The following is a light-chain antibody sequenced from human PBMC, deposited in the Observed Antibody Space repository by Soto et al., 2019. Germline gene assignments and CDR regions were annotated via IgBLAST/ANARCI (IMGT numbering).Light chain of an antibody. J-gene: IGKJ1*01. Sequence: DIQMTQSPSSLSASVGDRVTITCRASQSISSYLNWYQQKPGKAPKLLFYAASSLQSGVPSRFSGSGSGTDFTLTISSRQPEDFATYYCQQSYRTPPTFGQGTKVEIK. CDR1: QSISSY. CDR2: AAS. CDR3: QQSYRTPPT. V-gene: IGKV1-39*01.